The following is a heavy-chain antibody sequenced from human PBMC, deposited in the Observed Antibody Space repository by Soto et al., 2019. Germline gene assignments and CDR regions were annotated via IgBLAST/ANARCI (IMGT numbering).Heavy chain of an antibody. V-gene: IGHV4-59*01. J-gene: IGHJ6*02. CDR1: GGSISSYY. CDR2: IYYSGST. D-gene: IGHD3-10*01. CDR3: AGGITMGNMDV. Sequence: SETLSLTCTVSGGSISSYYWSWIRQPPGKGLEWIGYIYYSGSTNYNPSLKSRVTISVDTSKNQFSLKLSSVTAADAAVYYCAGGITMGNMDVWGQGTTVTVSS.